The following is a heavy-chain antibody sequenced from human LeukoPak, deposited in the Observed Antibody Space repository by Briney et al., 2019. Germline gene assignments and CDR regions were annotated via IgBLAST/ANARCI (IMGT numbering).Heavy chain of an antibody. D-gene: IGHD6-6*01. CDR1: GGSISSSSYY. CDR2: IYYSGST. J-gene: IGHJ5*02. V-gene: IGHV4-39*07. CDR3: ARDGRVSWFDP. Sequence: PSETLSLTCTVSGGSISSSSYYWGWIRQPPGKGLEWIGSIYYSGSTYYNPSLKSRVTISVDTSKNQFSLKLSSVTAADTAVYYCARDGRVSWFDPWGQGTLVTVSS.